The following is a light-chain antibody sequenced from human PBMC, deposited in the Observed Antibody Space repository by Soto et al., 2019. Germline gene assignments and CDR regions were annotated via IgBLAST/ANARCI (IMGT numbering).Light chain of an antibody. V-gene: IGKV1-39*01. CDR2: AAS. CDR1: ERFTSH. CDR3: QQTYSTPRT. J-gene: IGKJ1*01. Sequence: DIQMTQSPYSLSASVGDRVTITCRASERFTSHLNWYQQKPGKAPKLLIYAASSLQSGVPSRFSGSGSGTDFTLTISSLQREDSATYYCQQTYSTPRTFGQGTKVDIK.